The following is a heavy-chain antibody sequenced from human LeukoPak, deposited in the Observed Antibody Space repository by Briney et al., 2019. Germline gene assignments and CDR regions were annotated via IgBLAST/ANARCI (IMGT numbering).Heavy chain of an antibody. CDR3: ARDLRYYYASSDSLVHSGLYYMDV. J-gene: IGHJ6*03. D-gene: IGHD3-22*01. CDR2: INTNTAKP. Sequence: ASVKVSCKASGYTFNTYAMNWVRQAPGQGLEWMGWINTNTAKPTYVQGFRGRFEFSLDTSVSTAYLQISSLKADDTAVYYCARDLRYYYASSDSLVHSGLYYMDVWGKGTTVTVSS. CDR1: GYTFNTYA. V-gene: IGHV7-4-1*02.